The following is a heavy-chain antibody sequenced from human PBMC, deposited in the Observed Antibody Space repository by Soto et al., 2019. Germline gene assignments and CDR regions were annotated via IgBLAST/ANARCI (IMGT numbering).Heavy chain of an antibody. CDR1: GFTFSSYA. Sequence: EVQLLASGGGLVQPGGSLRLSCAASGFTFSSYAMNGVRQAPGKGLARVSGISGSGGSSYYADSVMGRFTISGDSSKDMLHLQMYGLRAEDTAVYYCAKGSSWARGLVLDIWGQGTMVTVSS. J-gene: IGHJ3*02. V-gene: IGHV3-23*01. D-gene: IGHD6-6*01. CDR2: ISGSGGSS. CDR3: AKGSSWARGLVLDI.